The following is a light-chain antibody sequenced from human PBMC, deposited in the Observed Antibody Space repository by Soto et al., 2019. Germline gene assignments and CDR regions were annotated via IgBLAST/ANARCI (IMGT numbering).Light chain of an antibody. CDR2: EVT. CDR1: SSDVGEYNS. V-gene: IGLV2-14*01. CDR3: ATWDGSLPAEV. Sequence: QSVLTQPASVSGSPGQSITISCTGTSSDVGEYNSVSWYQQHPGKAPKLIIYEVTNRPSGVSDRLSGSKSGNTASLTISGLQTGDEADYYCATWDGSLPAEVFGGGTKLTVL. J-gene: IGLJ2*01.